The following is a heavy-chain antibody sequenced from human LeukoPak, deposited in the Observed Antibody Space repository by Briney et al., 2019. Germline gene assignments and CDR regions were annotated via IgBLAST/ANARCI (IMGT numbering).Heavy chain of an antibody. J-gene: IGHJ4*02. CDR2: ISGSGDTS. CDR1: GLTFSSYA. V-gene: IGHV3-23*01. CDR3: AKNFSGTASSSAY. D-gene: IGHD2-2*01. Sequence: PGGSLRLSCAASGLTFSSYAVSWVRQAPGKGLEWVSAISGSGDTSFYADSVKGRFTISRANSKYTLYLQMNRLRTQVAAADYSAKNFSGTASSSAYWGQATLPSVSS.